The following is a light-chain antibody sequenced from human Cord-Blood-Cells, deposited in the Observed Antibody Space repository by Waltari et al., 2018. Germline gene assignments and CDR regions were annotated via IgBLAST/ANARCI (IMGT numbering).Light chain of an antibody. CDR1: SSDAGGYNY. Sequence: QSALTQPASVSGSTGQSIPISCTGTSSDAGGYNYFTWYQQHPGKAPKLLIYEVSNRPSGVSNGFSGPKSGNTASLTISGLQAEDEADYYCSSYTSSSTWVFGGGTKLTVL. CDR2: EVS. CDR3: SSYTSSSTWV. J-gene: IGLJ3*02. V-gene: IGLV2-14*01.